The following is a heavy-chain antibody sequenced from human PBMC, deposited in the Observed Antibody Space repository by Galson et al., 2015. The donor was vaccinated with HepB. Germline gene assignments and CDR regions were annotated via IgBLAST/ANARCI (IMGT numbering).Heavy chain of an antibody. CDR2: IWYDGSNK. J-gene: IGHJ6*03. D-gene: IGHD2-2*01. CDR3: ARSGDDCSSTSCLGYHYYYMDV. Sequence: SLRLSCAASGFTFSSYAMHWVRQAPGKGLEWAAVIWYDGSNKYYADSVKGRFTISRDNSKNTLYLQMNSLRAEDTAVYYCARSGDDCSSTSCLGYHYYYMDVWGKGTTVTVSS. V-gene: IGHV3-33*08. CDR1: GFTFSSYA.